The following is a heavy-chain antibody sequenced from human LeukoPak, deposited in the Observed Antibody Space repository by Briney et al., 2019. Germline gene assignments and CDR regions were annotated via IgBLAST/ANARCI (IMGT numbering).Heavy chain of an antibody. CDR3: ARGGLAAAEFDY. CDR1: GGSISSGGYY. Sequence: SETLSLTCTVSGGSISSGGYYWSWIRQHPGKGLEWIGYIYYSGSTYYNPSLKSRVTISVDTSKNQFSLELSSVTAADTAVYYCARGGLAAAEFDYWGQGTLVTVSS. CDR2: IYYSGST. V-gene: IGHV4-31*03. D-gene: IGHD6-13*01. J-gene: IGHJ4*02.